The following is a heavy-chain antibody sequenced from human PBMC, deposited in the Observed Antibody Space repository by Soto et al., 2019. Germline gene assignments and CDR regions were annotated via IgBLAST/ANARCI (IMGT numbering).Heavy chain of an antibody. J-gene: IGHJ3*02. Sequence: PRGSLRVSCAASGFTFSRYWMNWVRQAPGKGLEWVANINQDGTDKNYVDSVKGRVTISRDNARKSLYLQMDSLRAEDTAVDFCARCYTPMIPGMDSFHXWGQGT. CDR3: ARCYTPMIPGMDSFHX. CDR2: INQDGTDK. V-gene: IGHV3-7*01. CDR1: GFTFSRYW. D-gene: IGHD5-18*01.